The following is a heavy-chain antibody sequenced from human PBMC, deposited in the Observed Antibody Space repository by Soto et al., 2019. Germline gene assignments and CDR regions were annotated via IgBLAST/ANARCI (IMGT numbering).Heavy chain of an antibody. CDR1: GGNFTNFG. V-gene: IGHV1-69*01. CDR3: ARARGTSWYNWFDP. J-gene: IGHJ5*02. D-gene: IGHD6-13*01. Sequence: QVQLVQSGAELKKPGSSVKVSCKASGGNFTNFGISWVRQAPGQGLEWMGGIIPLFGTTNYAQKFRGRVTVTADESTSTAYMELNSLRSEDTAIYSCARARGTSWYNWFDPWGQGTLVTVSS. CDR2: IIPLFGTT.